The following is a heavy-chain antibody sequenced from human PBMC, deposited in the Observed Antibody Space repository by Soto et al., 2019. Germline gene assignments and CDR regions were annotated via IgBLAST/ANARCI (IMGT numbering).Heavy chain of an antibody. D-gene: IGHD6-6*01. J-gene: IGHJ4*02. CDR3: ANREYRSSYPTFDY. Sequence: EVQLLESGGGLVQPGGSLRLSCAASGFTFSSYAMSWVRQAPGKVLEWVSAISGSGGSTYYADSVKGRFTISRDNSKNTLYLQMNSLRAEDTAVYYCANREYRSSYPTFDYWGQGTLVTVSS. V-gene: IGHV3-23*01. CDR1: GFTFSSYA. CDR2: ISGSGGST.